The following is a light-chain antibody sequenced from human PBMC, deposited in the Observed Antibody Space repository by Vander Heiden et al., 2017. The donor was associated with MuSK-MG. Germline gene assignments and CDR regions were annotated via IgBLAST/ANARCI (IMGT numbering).Light chain of an antibody. J-gene: IGLJ1*01. CDR2: EVT. CDR3: SSYAGSTSYV. Sequence: QSALTPPPSASGSPGPSVTISCTGTSSDVGGYNYVSWYQQHPGKAPQLLIYEVTERPPGVPDRFSGSRSGNTASLTVSGLQSEDEADYYCSSYAGSTSYVFGTGTKVTVL. CDR1: SSDVGGYNY. V-gene: IGLV2-8*01.